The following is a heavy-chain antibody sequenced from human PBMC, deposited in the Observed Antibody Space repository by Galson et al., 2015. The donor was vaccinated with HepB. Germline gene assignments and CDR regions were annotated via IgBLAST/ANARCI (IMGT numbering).Heavy chain of an antibody. D-gene: IGHD1-26*01. CDR3: VKDRGGWELRDAFDI. Sequence: SLRLSCAASGFSFRSYEMNWVRQAPGKGLEYVSAISSNGGSTYYADSVKGRFTISRDNSKNTLYLQMSSLRAEDTAVYYCVKDRGGWELRDAFDIWGQGTMVTVSS. J-gene: IGHJ3*02. CDR1: GFSFRSYE. V-gene: IGHV3-64D*06. CDR2: ISSNGGST.